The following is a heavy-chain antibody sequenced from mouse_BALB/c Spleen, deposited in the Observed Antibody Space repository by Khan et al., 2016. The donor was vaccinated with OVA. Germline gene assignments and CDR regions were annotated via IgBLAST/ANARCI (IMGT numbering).Heavy chain of an antibody. CDR2: INPNTGEP. CDR3: TIGNYPYYALDY. Sequence: QVQLQQSGAELVKPGASVRLSCKASGYTFTRYWMHWMKQRPGQGFEWIGGINPNTGEPTYDEKFKGRATLTVETSSSTAYMQLTSLTTEDSAVYYCTIGNYPYYALDYWGQGTSVTVSS. V-gene: IGHV1S81*02. CDR1: GYTFTRYW. D-gene: IGHD2-1*01. J-gene: IGHJ4*01.